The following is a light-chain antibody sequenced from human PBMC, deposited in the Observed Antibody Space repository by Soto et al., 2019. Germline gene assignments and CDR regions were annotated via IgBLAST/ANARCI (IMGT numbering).Light chain of an antibody. Sequence: DIHMTQSPSSLSASVLDRFTITCRASHDITNYLAWYQQKPGKVPKLLIYAASTLQSGVPSRFSGSGSGTDFTLTISSLQPEDAATYFCQKCSGPPPFTFGPGTKVDIK. V-gene: IGKV1-27*01. J-gene: IGKJ3*01. CDR1: HDITNY. CDR2: AAS. CDR3: QKCSGPPPFT.